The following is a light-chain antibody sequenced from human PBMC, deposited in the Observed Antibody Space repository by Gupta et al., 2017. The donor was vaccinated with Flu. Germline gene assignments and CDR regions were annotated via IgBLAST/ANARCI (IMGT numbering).Light chain of an antibody. J-gene: IGLJ2*01. Sequence: RVTISCSGSSSNVAGNAVNWYQQLPGTAPKLLMYSNIQRPSGVPDRFSCSKSGTSASPAIIGVQSEEEADDYCSESDGSLTGVVFGGGTKLTVL. CDR1: SSNVAGNA. CDR2: SNI. V-gene: IGLV1-44*01. CDR3: SESDGSLTGVV.